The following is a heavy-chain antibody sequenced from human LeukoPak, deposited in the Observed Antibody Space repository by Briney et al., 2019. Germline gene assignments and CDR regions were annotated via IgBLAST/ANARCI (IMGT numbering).Heavy chain of an antibody. D-gene: IGHD2-2*01. Sequence: ESGPTLVKPTQTLTLTCTFSGFSLSTSGVGVGWIRQPPGKALEWLALIYWNDDKRYSPSLKSRLTITKDTSKNQVVLTMTNMDPVDTAIYYCAHRGGRYCSSPRGRCAWFDPWGQGTLVTVSS. CDR1: GFSLSTSGVG. CDR2: IYWNDDK. V-gene: IGHV2-5*01. CDR3: AHRGGRYCSSPRGRCAWFDP. J-gene: IGHJ5*02.